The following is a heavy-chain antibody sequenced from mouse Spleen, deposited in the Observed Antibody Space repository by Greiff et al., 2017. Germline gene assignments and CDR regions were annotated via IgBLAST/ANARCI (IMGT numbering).Heavy chain of an antibody. CDR3: TTRDYYGSSTFAY. J-gene: IGHJ3*01. CDR1: GFNIKDDY. CDR2: IDPENGDT. V-gene: IGHV14-4*01. D-gene: IGHD1-1*01. Sequence: VQLQQSGAELVRPGASVKLSCTASGFNIKDDYMHWVKQRPEQGLEWIGWIDPENGDTEYASKFQGKATITADTSSNTAYLQLSSLTSEDTAVYYCTTRDYYGSSTFAYWGQGTLVTVSA.